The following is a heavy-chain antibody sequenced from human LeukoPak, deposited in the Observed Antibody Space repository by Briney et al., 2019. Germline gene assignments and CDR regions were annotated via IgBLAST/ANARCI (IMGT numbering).Heavy chain of an antibody. Sequence: GGSLRLSCAASGFTFSTYAMSWVRQAPGKGLEWVSTITSSGGTTFYADSVKGRFTISRDNSKNTLYQQINSLGVEDTAVYYCAKRSEYYVDYWGQGTLVTVSS. V-gene: IGHV3-23*01. CDR1: GFTFSTYA. CDR3: AKRSEYYVDY. D-gene: IGHD2-15*01. CDR2: ITSSGGTT. J-gene: IGHJ4*02.